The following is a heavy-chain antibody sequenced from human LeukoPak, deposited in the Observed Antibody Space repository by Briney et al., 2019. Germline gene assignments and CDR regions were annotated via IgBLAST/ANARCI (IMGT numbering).Heavy chain of an antibody. J-gene: IGHJ3*02. CDR2: INHSGST. CDR1: GGSFSGYY. D-gene: IGHD3-9*01. V-gene: IGHV4-34*01. CDR3: ARLLRYFAFDI. Sequence: SETLSLTCAVYGGSFSGYYWSWIRQPPGKGLEWIGEINHSGSTNYNPSLKSRVTISVDKSKNQFSLKLSSVTAADTAVYYCARLLRYFAFDIWGQGTMVTVSS.